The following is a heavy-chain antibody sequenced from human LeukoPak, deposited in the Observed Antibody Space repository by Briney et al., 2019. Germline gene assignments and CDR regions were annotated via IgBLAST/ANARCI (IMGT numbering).Heavy chain of an antibody. D-gene: IGHD3-16*01. J-gene: IGHJ4*02. Sequence: GGSLRLSCAASGFTFSSYGMSWVRQAPGKGLEWVSAISGSGGSTYYADSVKGRFTISRDNSKNTLYPQMNSLRAEDTAVYYCAKSITFGGVTLGGFDYWGQGTLVTVSS. CDR1: GFTFSSYG. CDR3: AKSITFGGVTLGGFDY. V-gene: IGHV3-23*01. CDR2: ISGSGGST.